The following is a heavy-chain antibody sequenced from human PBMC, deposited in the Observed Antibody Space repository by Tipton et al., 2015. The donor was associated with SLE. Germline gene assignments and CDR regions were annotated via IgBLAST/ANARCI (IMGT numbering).Heavy chain of an antibody. D-gene: IGHD3-9*01. CDR2: IYYTGST. CDR1: GGSISSSSYY. Sequence: LRLSCTVSGGSISSSSYYWGWIRQPPGKELEWIGSIYYTGSTYYNPSLKSRVTISVDTSKNQFSLKLSSVTAADTAVHYCARRETGSPHDLFDIWGQGTMVSVSS. CDR3: ARRETGSPHDLFDI. J-gene: IGHJ3*02. V-gene: IGHV4-39*07.